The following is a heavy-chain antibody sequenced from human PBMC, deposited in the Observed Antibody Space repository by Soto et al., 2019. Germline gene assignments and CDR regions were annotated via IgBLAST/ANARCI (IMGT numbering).Heavy chain of an antibody. CDR3: ARDGSGSYYLYYYYGMDV. D-gene: IGHD3-10*01. CDR1: GYTFTSYG. CDR2: ISAYNGNT. J-gene: IGHJ6*02. Sequence: GASVKVSCKASGYTFTSYGISWVRQAPGQGLEWMGWISAYNGNTNYAQKLQGRVTMTTDTSTGTAYMELRSLRSDDTAVYYCARDGSGSYYLYYYYGMDVWGQGTTVTVSS. V-gene: IGHV1-18*01.